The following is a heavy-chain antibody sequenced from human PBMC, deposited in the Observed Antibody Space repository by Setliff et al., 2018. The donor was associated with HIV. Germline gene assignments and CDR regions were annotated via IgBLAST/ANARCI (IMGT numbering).Heavy chain of an antibody. J-gene: IGHJ6*03. Sequence: PSETLSLTCIVSRGSISSTSHYWGWVRQSPGRRLEWIGSIYYSGRTYYNPSLKSRVTMSVDTSTNQFSLDLTSVTAADTAVYFCAGEIAPAARLPNVGGPPPPGYYHYMDVWGKGTTVTDSS. CDR3: AGEIAPAARLPNVGGPPPPGYYHYMDV. CDR1: RGSISSTSHY. CDR2: IYYSGRT. D-gene: IGHD2-8*01. V-gene: IGHV4-39*07.